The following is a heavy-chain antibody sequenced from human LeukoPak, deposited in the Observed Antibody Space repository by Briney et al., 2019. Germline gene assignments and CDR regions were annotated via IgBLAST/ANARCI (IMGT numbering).Heavy chain of an antibody. J-gene: IGHJ4*02. Sequence: PSETLSLTCAASGDSISSPSWWSRVRQPPGKGLEWIGEISHIGNTNYNASLESRVTISLDKSKNQFSLKLSSVTAADTAVYFCARVTGPTPFDYWGQGTLVTVSS. CDR2: ISHIGNT. D-gene: IGHD1-1*01. V-gene: IGHV4-4*02. CDR1: GDSISSPSW. CDR3: ARVTGPTPFDY.